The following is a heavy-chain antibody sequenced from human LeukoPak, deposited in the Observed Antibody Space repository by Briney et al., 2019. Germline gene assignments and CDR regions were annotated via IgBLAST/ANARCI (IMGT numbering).Heavy chain of an antibody. V-gene: IGHV3-23*01. CDR3: AKDRTGLYSRWN. CDR2: ISGSGGGT. D-gene: IGHD6-6*01. CDR1: GFTFSSYA. Sequence: SGGSLRLSCAASGFTFSSYAMSWVRQAPGKGLEWVSAISGSGGGTYYADSVKGRFTISRDNSKNTLYLQMNSLRAEDTAVYCCAKDRTGLYSRWNWGQGTLVTVSS. J-gene: IGHJ4*02.